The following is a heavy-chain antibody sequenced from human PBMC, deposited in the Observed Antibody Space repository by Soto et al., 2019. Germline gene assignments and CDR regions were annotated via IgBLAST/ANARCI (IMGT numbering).Heavy chain of an antibody. CDR2: ISYDGSNK. J-gene: IGHJ6*02. D-gene: IGHD4-4*01. CDR1: GFTFSSYG. V-gene: IGHV3-30*18. Sequence: QVQLVESGGGVVKPGRSLRLSCAASGFTFSSYGMHWVRQAPGKGLEWVAVISYDGSNKYYADSVKGRFTISRDNSKNTLYLQMNSLRAEDTAVYYCAKATTVTPNYYYYGMDVWGQGTTVTVSS. CDR3: AKATTVTPNYYYYGMDV.